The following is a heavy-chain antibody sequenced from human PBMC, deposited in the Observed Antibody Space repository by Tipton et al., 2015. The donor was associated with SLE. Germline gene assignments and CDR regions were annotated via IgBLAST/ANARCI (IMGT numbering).Heavy chain of an antibody. Sequence: SLRLSCTASGFTFGEYALSWFRQAPGKGLEWVGFIRNKGFGGTTEYAASVKGRFTISRDDSKSIAYLQMNSLKTEDTGLYYCTRDLGRSGDSRGYSDHWGQGTLVTVSS. CDR2: IRNKGFGGTT. J-gene: IGHJ4*02. V-gene: IGHV3-49*03. D-gene: IGHD3-22*01. CDR3: TRDLGRSGDSRGYSDH. CDR1: GFTFGEYA.